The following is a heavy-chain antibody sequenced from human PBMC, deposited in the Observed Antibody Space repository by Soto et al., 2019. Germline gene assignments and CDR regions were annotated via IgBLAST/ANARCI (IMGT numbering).Heavy chain of an antibody. CDR2: IYYSGST. D-gene: IGHD5-12*01. Sequence: SETLSLTCTVSGGSISSYYWSWIRQPPGKGLEWIGYIYYSGSTNYNPSLKSRVTISVDTSKNQFSLKLSSVTAADTAVYYCARGSGYSGYGRGYYFDYWGQGTLVTVSS. V-gene: IGHV4-59*01. CDR1: GGSISSYY. J-gene: IGHJ4*02. CDR3: ARGSGYSGYGRGYYFDY.